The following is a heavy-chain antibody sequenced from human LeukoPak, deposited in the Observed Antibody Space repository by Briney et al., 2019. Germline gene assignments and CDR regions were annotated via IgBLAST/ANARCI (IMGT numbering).Heavy chain of an antibody. D-gene: IGHD3-3*01. CDR1: GYTFTSYD. CDR2: MNPNSGNT. CDR3: ARGLRIRFLGWLLHH. Sequence: ASVKVSCKASGYTFTSYDINWVRQATGQGLEWMGWMNPNSGNTGYAQKFQGRVTMTRNTSISTAYMELSSLRSEDTAVYYCARGLRIRFLGWLLHHWGQGTLVTVSS. J-gene: IGHJ5*02. V-gene: IGHV1-8*01.